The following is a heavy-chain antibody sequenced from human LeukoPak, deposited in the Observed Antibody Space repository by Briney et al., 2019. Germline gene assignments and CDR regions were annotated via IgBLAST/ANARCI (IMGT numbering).Heavy chain of an antibody. CDR2: ISSSSSYI. CDR1: GFTFSTYS. D-gene: IGHD5-18*01. CDR3: ARGGDTAMEDEFDY. V-gene: IGHV3-21*01. J-gene: IGHJ4*02. Sequence: GGSLRLSCAASGFTFSTYSMNWVRQAPGKGLEWVSSISSSSSYIYYADSVKGRFTISRDNAKNSLYLQMNSLRAEDTAVYYCARGGDTAMEDEFDYWGQGTLVTVSS.